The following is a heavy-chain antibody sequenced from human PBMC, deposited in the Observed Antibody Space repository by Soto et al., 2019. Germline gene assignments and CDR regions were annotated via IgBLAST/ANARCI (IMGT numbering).Heavy chain of an antibody. D-gene: IGHD2-2*01. J-gene: IGHJ5*02. CDR1: GGTFSSYA. CDR2: IIPIFGTA. V-gene: IGHV1-69*13. CDR3: ASSYCSSTSCGFDP. Sequence: WASVKVSCKASGGTFSSYAINWMRQAPGQGLEWMGGIIPIFGTANYAQKFQGRVTITADESTSTAYMELSSLRSEDTAIYYCASSYCSSTSCGFDPWGQGTLVTVSS.